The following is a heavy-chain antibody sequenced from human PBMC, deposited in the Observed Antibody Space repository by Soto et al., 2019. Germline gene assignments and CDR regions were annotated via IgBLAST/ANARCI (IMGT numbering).Heavy chain of an antibody. Sequence: EVQLVESGGGLVQPGGSLRLSCAASGFTFSTYSMDWVRQAPGKGLEWVSFITSSSSHIHYADSVKGRFTISRDNAKNSLYLQMNSLRDEDTAVYYCARDVDGDDDFDYWGQGTLVTVSS. CDR3: ARDVDGDDDFDY. D-gene: IGHD4-17*01. CDR2: ITSSSSHI. V-gene: IGHV3-48*02. CDR1: GFTFSTYS. J-gene: IGHJ4*02.